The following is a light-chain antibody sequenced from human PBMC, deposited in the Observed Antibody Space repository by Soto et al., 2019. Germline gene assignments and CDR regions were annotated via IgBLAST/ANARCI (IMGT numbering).Light chain of an antibody. CDR2: EGS. CDR1: SSDVGSSNL. J-gene: IGLJ1*01. CDR3: CSFADSSTFYV. Sequence: SVLTQPASVSGSPGQSITISCTGTSSDVGSSNLVSWYQQHPGKAPKLIIYEGSRRPSGVSGHFSGSKSGNTASLTISGLQAEDEADYYCCSFADSSTFYVFGTGTKVTVL. V-gene: IGLV2-23*01.